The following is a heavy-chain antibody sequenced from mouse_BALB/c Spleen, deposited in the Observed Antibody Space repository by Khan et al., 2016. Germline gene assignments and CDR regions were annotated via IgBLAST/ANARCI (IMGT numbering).Heavy chain of an antibody. CDR2: ISYSGST. Sequence: EVQLQESGPGLVKPSQSLSLTCTVSGYSITSDYAWNWIRQSPGNKLEWMAYISYSGSTSYHPSLKSRISITRDTSKNQFFLHLNSVTTEDTATYYCTSERCNYGSGAWFAYGRRGTLVTVSA. D-gene: IGHD1-1*01. V-gene: IGHV3-2*02. CDR1: GYSITSDYA. J-gene: IGHJ3*01. CDR3: TSERCNYGSGAWFAY.